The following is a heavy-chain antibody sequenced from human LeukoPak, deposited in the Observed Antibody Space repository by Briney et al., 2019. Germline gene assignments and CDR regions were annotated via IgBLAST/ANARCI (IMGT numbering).Heavy chain of an antibody. V-gene: IGHV3-23*01. Sequence: PGGSLRLSCAASGFTFSSYAMSWVRQAPGRGLEWVSAISGSGASTSYADSVKGRFTISRDNSKNTLYLQINSLRAEDTAVYYCANDGGYYYYYYMDVWGKGTTVTVSS. CDR3: ANDGGYYYYYYMDV. J-gene: IGHJ6*03. CDR2: ISGSGAST. D-gene: IGHD3-16*01. CDR1: GFTFSSYA.